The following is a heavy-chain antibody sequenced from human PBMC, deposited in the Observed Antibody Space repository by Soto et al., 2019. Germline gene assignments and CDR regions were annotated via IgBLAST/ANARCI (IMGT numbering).Heavy chain of an antibody. Sequence: ASVKVSCKASGYSFTNYGINWVRQATGQGLEWMGWMNPNSGNTGYAQKFQGRVTMTRNTSISTAYMELSSLRSEDTAVYYCARAKLVPAALEDGMDVWGQGTTVTVSS. CDR3: ARAKLVPAALEDGMDV. V-gene: IGHV1-8*02. J-gene: IGHJ6*02. D-gene: IGHD2-2*01. CDR1: GYSFTNYG. CDR2: MNPNSGNT.